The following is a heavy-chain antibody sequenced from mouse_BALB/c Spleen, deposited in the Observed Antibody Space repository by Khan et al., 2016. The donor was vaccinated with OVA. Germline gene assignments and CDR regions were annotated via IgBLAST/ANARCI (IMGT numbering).Heavy chain of an antibody. Sequence: EVKLVESGGGLVKPGGSLKLSCAPSGFAFSSYDMSWVRQTPEKRLEWVATISGTGIYTSYPDSVKGRFPISRDNARNTLYLQMSSLRSEDTALYYCARPSYYGNPWFTYWGQGTLVTVSA. V-gene: IGHV5-9*02. CDR1: GFAFSSYD. CDR3: ARPSYYGNPWFTY. J-gene: IGHJ3*01. CDR2: ISGTGIYT. D-gene: IGHD2-10*01.